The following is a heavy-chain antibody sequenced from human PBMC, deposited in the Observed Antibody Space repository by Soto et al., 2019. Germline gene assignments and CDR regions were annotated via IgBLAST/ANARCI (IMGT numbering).Heavy chain of an antibody. Sequence: EVQLLESGGGLVQPGGSLRLSCAASGFTFSSYAMSWVRQAPGKGLEWVSAISGSGGSTYYADSMKGRFSISRDNSKNTLYLQMNSLRAEDTAVYYCAKEAMITFGGVIVTKPFDYCGQGTLVTVSS. D-gene: IGHD3-16*02. CDR2: ISGSGGST. V-gene: IGHV3-23*01. CDR3: AKEAMITFGGVIVTKPFDY. J-gene: IGHJ4*02. CDR1: GFTFSSYA.